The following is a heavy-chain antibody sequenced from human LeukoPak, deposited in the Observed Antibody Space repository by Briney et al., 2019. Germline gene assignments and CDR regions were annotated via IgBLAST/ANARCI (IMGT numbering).Heavy chain of an antibody. CDR1: GGSITSGSYY. V-gene: IGHV4-61*02. J-gene: IGHJ6*03. D-gene: IGHD2-2*01. Sequence: SETLSLTCTVSGGSITSGSYYWSWIRQPAGKGLEWIGRSYTSGSTNYNPSLKSRVTISVDTAKNQFSLKLSSVTAADTAVYYCARGRGTYCSSTSCYPGDYYYYMDVWGKGTTVTVSS. CDR3: ARGRGTYCSSTSCYPGDYYYYMDV. CDR2: SYTSGST.